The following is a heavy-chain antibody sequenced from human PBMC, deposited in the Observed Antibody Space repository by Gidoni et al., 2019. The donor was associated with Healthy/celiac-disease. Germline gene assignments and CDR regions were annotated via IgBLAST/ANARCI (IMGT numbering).Heavy chain of an antibody. CDR1: GGTFSSYA. Sequence: QVPLVQSGAELKQPGSSVKVSCKASGGTFSSYAISWVRQAPGQGLEWMGGIIPIFGTANYAQKFQGRVTITADKATSTAYMELSSQRSEDTAVYYCATYEPGSSSQTDYWGQGTLVTVSS. D-gene: IGHD6-6*01. CDR3: ATYEPGSSSQTDY. J-gene: IGHJ4*02. V-gene: IGHV1-69*06. CDR2: IIPIFGTA.